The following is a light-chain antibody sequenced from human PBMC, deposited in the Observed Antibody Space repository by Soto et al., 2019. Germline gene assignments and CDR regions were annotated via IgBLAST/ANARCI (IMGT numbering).Light chain of an antibody. Sequence: DIVMTQTPLSSPVTLGQPASISCRSSHSLVHSDGNTYLGWLQQKPGQPPRLLIYKVSNRCPGVPDSISSSGAGTDYTPRISSVEAEDVGVDYCVQATLFPLTFGGGTKVEIK. J-gene: IGKJ4*01. CDR3: VQATLFPLT. V-gene: IGKV2-24*01. CDR1: HSLVHSDGNTY. CDR2: KVS.